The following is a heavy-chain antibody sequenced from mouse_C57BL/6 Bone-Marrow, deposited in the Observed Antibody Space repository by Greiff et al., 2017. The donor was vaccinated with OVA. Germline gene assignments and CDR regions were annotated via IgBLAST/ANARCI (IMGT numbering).Heavy chain of an antibody. CDR3: ARDYKGFAY. Sequence: VQLQQPGAELVRPGSSVKLSCKASGYTFTSYWMDWVKQRPGQGLEWIGNIYPSDSETHYNQKFKDKATLTVDKSSSTAYMQLSSLTSEGSAVYYCARDYKGFAYWGQGTLVTVSA. D-gene: IGHD2-12*01. V-gene: IGHV1-61*01. J-gene: IGHJ3*01. CDR1: GYTFTSYW. CDR2: IYPSDSET.